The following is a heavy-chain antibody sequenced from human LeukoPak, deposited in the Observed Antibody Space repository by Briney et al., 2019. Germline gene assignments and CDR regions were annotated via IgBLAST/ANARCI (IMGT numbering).Heavy chain of an antibody. CDR2: ITADGSTT. V-gene: IGHV3-74*01. CDR3: ARDRYFDY. CDR1: GFTFSTHW. J-gene: IGHJ4*02. Sequence: GGSLRLSCAASGFTFSTHWMDWVRQAPGEGLVWVSRITADGSTTRYADSVKDRFTFSRDNAKNTLYLQMNSLRAEDTAVYYCARDRYFDYWGQGTLVTVSS.